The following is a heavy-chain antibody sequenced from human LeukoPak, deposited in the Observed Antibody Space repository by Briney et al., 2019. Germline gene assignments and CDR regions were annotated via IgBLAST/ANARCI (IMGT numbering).Heavy chain of an antibody. J-gene: IGHJ4*02. CDR3: ASDYDSSGPLDY. V-gene: IGHV1-2*02. CDR2: INPNSGGT. D-gene: IGHD3-22*01. CDR1: GYTFTGYY. Sequence: GASVTVSCKASGYTFTGYYMHWVRQAPGQGLEWMGWINPNSGGTNYAQKFQGRVTMTRDTSISTAHMELSRLRSDDTAVYYCASDYDSSGPLDYWGQGTLVTVSS.